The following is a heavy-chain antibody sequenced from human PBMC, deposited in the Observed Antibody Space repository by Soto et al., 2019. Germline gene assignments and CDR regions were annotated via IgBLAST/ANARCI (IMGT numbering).Heavy chain of an antibody. Sequence: QVQLVQSGAEVKKPGSSVKVSCKASGGTFSTYASSWVRQATGQWLEWMGVITPILGTTNYAQKFQGRVTITADEPTSTAYMELSSRRSTEDTAVYYCARGVSGPTRLDPLDNMDVWGQGTTVTVSS. D-gene: IGHD1-26*01. CDR2: ITPILGTT. CDR1: GGTFSTYA. J-gene: IGHJ6*01. V-gene: IGHV1-69*01. CDR3: ARGVSGPTRLDPLDNMDV.